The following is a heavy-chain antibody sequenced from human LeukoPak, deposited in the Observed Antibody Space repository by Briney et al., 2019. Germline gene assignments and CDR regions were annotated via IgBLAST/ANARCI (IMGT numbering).Heavy chain of an antibody. CDR3: ARGVAGTTWGEGWFDP. CDR2: MNPNSGNT. J-gene: IGHJ5*02. V-gene: IGHV1-8*03. CDR1: GYTFTSYD. D-gene: IGHD1-7*01. Sequence: GASVKVSCKASGYTFTSYDINWVRQATGQGLEWMGWMNPNSGNTGYAQKFQGRVTITRNTSISTAYMELSSLRSEDTAVYYCARGVAGTTWGEGWFDPWGQGTLVTVSS.